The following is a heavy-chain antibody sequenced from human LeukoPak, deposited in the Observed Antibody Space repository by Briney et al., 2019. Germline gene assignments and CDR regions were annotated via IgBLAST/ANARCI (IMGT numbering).Heavy chain of an antibody. Sequence: PSQTLSLTCTVSGGSMSSGGYYWSWIRQHPGKGLEWIGYIYYSGSTYYNPSLKSRVTMSVDTSKNQFSLKLSSVTAADTAVYYCARRNSWSGPSFDYWGQGTLVTVAS. CDR2: IYYSGST. CDR3: ARRNSWSGPSFDY. CDR1: GGSMSSGGYY. D-gene: IGHD3-3*01. V-gene: IGHV4-31*03. J-gene: IGHJ4*02.